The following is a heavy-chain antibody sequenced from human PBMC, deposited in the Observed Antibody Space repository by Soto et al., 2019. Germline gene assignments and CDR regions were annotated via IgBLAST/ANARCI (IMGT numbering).Heavy chain of an antibody. V-gene: IGHV3-30*18. D-gene: IGHD3-16*01. CDR2: ISYDGSNK. CDR3: AKGRGWDYGMDV. Sequence: QVQLVESGGGVVQPGRSLRLSCAASGFTFSSYGMHWVRQAPGKGLEWVAVISYDGSNKYYADSVKGRFTISRDNSKNTLYLQMNSLRAEDTAVYYCAKGRGWDYGMDVWGQGTTVTVS. CDR1: GFTFSSYG. J-gene: IGHJ6*02.